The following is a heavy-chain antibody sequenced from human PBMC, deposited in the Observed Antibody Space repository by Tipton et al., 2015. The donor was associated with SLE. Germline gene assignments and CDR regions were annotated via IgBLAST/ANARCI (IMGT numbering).Heavy chain of an antibody. CDR1: GGSISSSSYY. CDR3: ARQGGGWYSY. J-gene: IGHJ4*02. CDR2: IYYSGST. Sequence: TLSLTCTVSGGSISSSSYYWGWIRQPPGKGLEWIGSIYYSGSTHYNPSLKSRVTISVDTSKNEFSLKLSSVTAADTAVYYCARQGGGWYSYWGQGTLVTVSS. V-gene: IGHV4-39*01. D-gene: IGHD6-19*01.